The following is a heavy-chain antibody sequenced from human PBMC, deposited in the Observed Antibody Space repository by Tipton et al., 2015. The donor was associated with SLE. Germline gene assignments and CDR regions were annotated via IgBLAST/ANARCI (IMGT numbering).Heavy chain of an antibody. CDR1: GFTFDDYA. CDR2: IIWNSGSI. V-gene: IGHV3-9*01. Sequence: RSLRLSCAASGFTFDDYAMHWVRQAPGKGLEWVSSIIWNSGSIVYADSVKGRFTISRDDSKSTVYLQMNSLTPEDTAMYYCVPIPVAASTSTFDYWGQGILVTVSS. J-gene: IGHJ4*02. CDR3: VPIPVAASTSTFDY. D-gene: IGHD6-6*01.